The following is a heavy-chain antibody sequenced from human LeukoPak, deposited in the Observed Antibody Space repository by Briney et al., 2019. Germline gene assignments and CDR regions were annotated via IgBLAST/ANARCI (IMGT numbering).Heavy chain of an antibody. CDR3: AREVEEGYKDYFDY. D-gene: IGHD1-14*01. J-gene: IGHJ4*02. V-gene: IGHV4-4*07. Sequence: PGGSLRLSCAASGFTFSRYAMSWVRQAPGKGLEWIGRIYTSGSTNYNPSLKSRVTMSVDTSKNQFSLKLSSVTAADTAVYYCAREVEEGYKDYFDYWGQGTLVTVSS. CDR2: IYTSGST. CDR1: GFTFSRYA.